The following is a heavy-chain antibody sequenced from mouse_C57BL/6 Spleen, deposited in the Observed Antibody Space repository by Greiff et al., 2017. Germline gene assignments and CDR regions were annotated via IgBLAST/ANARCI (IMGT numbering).Heavy chain of an antibody. CDR1: GFTFSDYY. Sequence: EVHLVESGGGLVQPGGSLKLSCAASGFTFSDYYMYWVRQTPEKRLEWVAYISNGGGSTYYPDTVKGRFTISRDNAKNTLYLQMSRLKSEDSAMYYCARRQGGSSLYYAMDYWGQGTSVTVSS. V-gene: IGHV5-12*01. D-gene: IGHD1-1*01. CDR3: ARRQGGSSLYYAMDY. J-gene: IGHJ4*01. CDR2: ISNGGGST.